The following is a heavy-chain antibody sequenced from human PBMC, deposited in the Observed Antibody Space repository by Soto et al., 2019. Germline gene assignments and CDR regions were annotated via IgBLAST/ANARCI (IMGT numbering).Heavy chain of an antibody. CDR1: GYTFTSYY. D-gene: IGHD2-15*01. CDR2: IIPILGIT. Sequence: SVKVSCKASGYTFTSYYMHWVRQAPGQGLEWMRIIIPILGITNYAQKFQGRVTITADKSTSTAYMELSSLRSEDTAVYYCARTPTLGYCSGGSCYRIHAFDIWGQGTMVTVSS. CDR3: ARTPTLGYCSGGSCYRIHAFDI. V-gene: IGHV1-69*02. J-gene: IGHJ3*02.